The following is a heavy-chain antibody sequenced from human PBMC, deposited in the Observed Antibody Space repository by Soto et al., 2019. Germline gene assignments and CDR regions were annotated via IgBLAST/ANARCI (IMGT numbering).Heavy chain of an antibody. CDR2: IWSDGTNK. J-gene: IGHJ5*02. D-gene: IGHD5-18*01. Sequence: QEQLVESGGGVVQPGKSLRLSCRASGFTFSSYGMYWFRQTPGKGLEWVAVIWSDGTNKDIADSVKGRFIISRDNPKSNLYLEMNTLGVEDMGVYYCARSLASYGDLDLWGRGTLVTVSS. CDR1: GFTFSSYG. V-gene: IGHV3-33*01. CDR3: ARSLASYGDLDL.